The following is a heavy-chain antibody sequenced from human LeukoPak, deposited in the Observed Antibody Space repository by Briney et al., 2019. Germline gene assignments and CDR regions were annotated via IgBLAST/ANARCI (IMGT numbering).Heavy chain of an antibody. Sequence: GGSLRLSCAASGFTFSHYWMHWVRQVPGKGLVWVSVIDNGGSSTTYADSVKGRFTISRDNARNTLYLQMNSLRAEDTAVYYCARVPYSGYDYSYSLYLAQNLYYGMDVWGQGTTVTVSS. D-gene: IGHD5-12*01. V-gene: IGHV3-74*01. CDR3: ARVPYSGYDYSYSLYLAQNLYYGMDV. CDR2: IDNGGSST. CDR1: GFTFSHYW. J-gene: IGHJ6*02.